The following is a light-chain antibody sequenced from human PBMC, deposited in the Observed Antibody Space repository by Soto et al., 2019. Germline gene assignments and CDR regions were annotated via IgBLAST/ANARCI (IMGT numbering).Light chain of an antibody. CDR3: NSYVGSNNYV. CDR2: EVT. V-gene: IGLV2-8*01. J-gene: IGLJ1*01. Sequence: QSALTQPPSASGSPGQSVTISCIGTARDIGRYNYVSWYQHHPGKAPKLIIYEVTKRPPGVPDRFSGSKSGNTASLTVSGLQADDEADYYCNSYVGSNNYVFGTGTKVTVL. CDR1: ARDIGRYNY.